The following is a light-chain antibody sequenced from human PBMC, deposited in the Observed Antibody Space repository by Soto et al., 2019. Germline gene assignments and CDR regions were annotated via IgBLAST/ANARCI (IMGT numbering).Light chain of an antibody. CDR1: QSITNS. CDR2: AAS. J-gene: IGKJ1*01. V-gene: IGKV1-39*01. Sequence: IHMTQSPSSLSASVRDRVTITCRASQSITNSLNWYQQKPGKAPELLIYAASSLQSGVPSRFSGSGSGTDFTLTISSLQPEDFATYYCQQSYSTPRTFGQGTKVDIK. CDR3: QQSYSTPRT.